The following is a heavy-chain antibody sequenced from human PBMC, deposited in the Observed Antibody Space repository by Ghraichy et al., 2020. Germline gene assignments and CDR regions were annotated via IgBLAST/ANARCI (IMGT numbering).Heavy chain of an antibody. D-gene: IGHD3-3*01. J-gene: IGHJ6*02. V-gene: IGHV3-33*06. CDR3: AKDSNPVLDYYFYGMDV. CDR2: IWYDGSKK. CDR1: GFTFSRYG. Sequence: GGSLRLSCAASGFTFSRYGMHWVRQAPGKGLEWVAVIWYDGSKKYYADSVKGRFTISRDNSKNTLYLQLNSLSAEDMAVYYCAKDSNPVLDYYFYGMDVWGQGTTVTVSS.